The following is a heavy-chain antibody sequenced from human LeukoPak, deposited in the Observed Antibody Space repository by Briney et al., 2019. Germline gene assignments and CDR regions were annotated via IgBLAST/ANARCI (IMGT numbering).Heavy chain of an antibody. Sequence: GGSLRLSCAASGFTFATYAMSRVRQAPGKGLEWVSAISGSGGSTYYADSVKGRFTISRDNSKNTLYLQMNSLRAEDTAVYYCARTVVGTNYFDYWGQGTLVTVSS. CDR2: ISGSGGST. D-gene: IGHD6-13*01. V-gene: IGHV3-23*01. CDR1: GFTFATYA. J-gene: IGHJ4*02. CDR3: ARTVVGTNYFDY.